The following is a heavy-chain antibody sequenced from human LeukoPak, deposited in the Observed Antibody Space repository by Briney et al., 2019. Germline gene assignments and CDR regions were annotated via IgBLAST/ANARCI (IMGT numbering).Heavy chain of an antibody. CDR2: MNPNSGNT. Sequence: ASVKVPCKASGYTFTSYDINWVRQATGQGLEWMGWMNPNSGNTGYAQKFQGRVTITRNTSISTAYMELSSLRSEDTAVYYCARARSSGWYAGRKNWFDPWGQGTLVTVSS. D-gene: IGHD6-19*01. CDR1: GYTFTSYD. CDR3: ARARSSGWYAGRKNWFDP. J-gene: IGHJ5*02. V-gene: IGHV1-8*01.